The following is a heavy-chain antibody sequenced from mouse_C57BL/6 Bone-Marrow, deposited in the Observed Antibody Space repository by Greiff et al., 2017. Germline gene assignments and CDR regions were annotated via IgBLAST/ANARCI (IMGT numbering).Heavy chain of an antibody. CDR3: ARYWGGGDY. CDR2: IYPSDSET. Sequence: QVQLKQSGAELVRPGSSVKLSCKASGYTFTSYCMDWVKQRPGHGLEWIGNIYPSDSETHYNQKFKDKATLTVDKSSSTAYLQLSSLTSEDSAVYYCARYWGGGDYWGQGTTLTVSS. J-gene: IGHJ2*01. V-gene: IGHV1-61*01. CDR1: GYTFTSYC. D-gene: IGHD4-1*01.